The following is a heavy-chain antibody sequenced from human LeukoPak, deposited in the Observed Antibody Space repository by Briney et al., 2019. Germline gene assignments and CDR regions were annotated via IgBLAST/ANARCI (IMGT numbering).Heavy chain of an antibody. CDR3: ARSVSWFGELPADY. Sequence: AGGSLRLSCAASGFTFSSYEMNWVHQAPGKGLEWVSYISSSGSTIYYADSVKGRFTISRDNAKNSLYLQMNSLRAEDTAVYYCARSVSWFGELPADYWGQGTLVTVSS. V-gene: IGHV3-48*03. CDR1: GFTFSSYE. J-gene: IGHJ4*02. CDR2: ISSSGSTI. D-gene: IGHD3-10*01.